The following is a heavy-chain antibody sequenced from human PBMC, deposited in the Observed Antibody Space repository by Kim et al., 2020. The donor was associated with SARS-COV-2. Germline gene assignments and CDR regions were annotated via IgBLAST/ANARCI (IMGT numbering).Heavy chain of an antibody. CDR3: ARPPMVRGVSRYYYGMDV. Sequence: SETLSLTCAVYGGSFSGYYWSWIRQPPGKGLEWIGEINHSGSTNYNPSLKSRVTISVDTSKNQFSLKLSSVTAADTAVYYCARPPMVRGVSRYYYGMDVWGQGTTVTVSS. V-gene: IGHV4-34*01. D-gene: IGHD3-10*01. J-gene: IGHJ6*02. CDR2: INHSGST. CDR1: GGSFSGYY.